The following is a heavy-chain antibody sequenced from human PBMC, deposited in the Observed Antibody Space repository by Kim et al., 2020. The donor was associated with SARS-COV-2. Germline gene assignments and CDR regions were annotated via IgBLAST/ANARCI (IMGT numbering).Heavy chain of an antibody. J-gene: IGHJ6*02. CDR3: AGSKGILTGYYGPFYYYYGMDV. Sequence: GGSLRLSCAASGFTFSDYYMSWIRQAPGKGLEWVSYISSSGSTIYYADSVKGRFTISRDNAKNSLYLQMNSLRAEDTAVYYCAGSKGILTGYYGPFYYYYGMDVWGQGTTVTVSS. CDR2: ISSSGSTI. CDR1: GFTFSDYY. D-gene: IGHD3-9*01. V-gene: IGHV3-11*04.